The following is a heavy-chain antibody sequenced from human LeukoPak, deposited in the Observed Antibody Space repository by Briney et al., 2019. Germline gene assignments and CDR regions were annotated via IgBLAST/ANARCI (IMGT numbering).Heavy chain of an antibody. J-gene: IGHJ4*02. D-gene: IGHD7-27*01. CDR3: ARDLNWETY. Sequence: GGSLRLSCAASGFTFSSYEMNWVRQAPGKGLEWVSYISSSGSTINYADSVKGRFTISRDNAKNSLYLQMHSLRAEDTAVYYCARDLNWETYWGQGTLVSVSS. V-gene: IGHV3-48*03. CDR1: GFTFSSYE. CDR2: ISSSGSTI.